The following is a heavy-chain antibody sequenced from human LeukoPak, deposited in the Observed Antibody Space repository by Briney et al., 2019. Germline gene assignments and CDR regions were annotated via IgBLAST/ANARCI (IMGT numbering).Heavy chain of an antibody. D-gene: IGHD6-19*01. V-gene: IGHV3-53*01. CDR2: IYSGGST. Sequence: PGGSLRLSCAASGFTVISNYMSWVRQAPGKGPEWVSVIYSGGSTYYADSVKGRFTISRDNSKNTLYLQMNSLRAEDTAVYYCARAPGYSSGWVDYWGQGTLVTVSS. CDR1: GFTVISNY. CDR3: ARAPGYSSGWVDY. J-gene: IGHJ4*02.